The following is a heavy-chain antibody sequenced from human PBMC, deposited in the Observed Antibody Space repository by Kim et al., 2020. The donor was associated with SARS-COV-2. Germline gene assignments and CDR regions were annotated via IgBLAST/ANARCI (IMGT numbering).Heavy chain of an antibody. V-gene: IGHV6-1*01. CDR3: ARRGSGHGSFDY. Sequence: DYAVSVKSRITINPDTSKNQFSLQLNSVTPEDTAVYYCARRGSGHGSFDYWGQGTLVTVSS. D-gene: IGHD3-10*01. J-gene: IGHJ4*02.